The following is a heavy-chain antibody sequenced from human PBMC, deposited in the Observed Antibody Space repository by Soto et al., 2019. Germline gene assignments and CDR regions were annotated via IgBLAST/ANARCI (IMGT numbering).Heavy chain of an antibody. J-gene: IGHJ4*02. CDR2: IYYSGTT. Sequence: SETLSLTCTVSGDSITSNSYFWAWIRQPPGKGLEWIGSIYYSGTTYYNPSLKSRVTISVDRSKNQFSLKLSSVTAADTAVYYCARHETLHGAYDYWGQGTMVTVSS. D-gene: IGHD4-17*01. CDR1: GDSITSNSYF. V-gene: IGHV4-39*01. CDR3: ARHETLHGAYDY.